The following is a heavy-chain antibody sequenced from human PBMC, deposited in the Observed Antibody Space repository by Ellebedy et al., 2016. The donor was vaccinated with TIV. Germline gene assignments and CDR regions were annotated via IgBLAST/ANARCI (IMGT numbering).Heavy chain of an antibody. CDR2: IYPGDSDT. V-gene: IGHV5-51*01. Sequence: GESLKISXKGSGYSFTTYWIGWVRQMPGKGLEWMGIIYPGDSDTRYSPSFQDQVTISADKSISTAYLQWSSLKASDTAMYYCARPYCSSTSCPYWYFDLWGRGTLVTVSS. CDR3: ARPYCSSTSCPYWYFDL. D-gene: IGHD2-2*01. CDR1: GYSFTTYW. J-gene: IGHJ2*01.